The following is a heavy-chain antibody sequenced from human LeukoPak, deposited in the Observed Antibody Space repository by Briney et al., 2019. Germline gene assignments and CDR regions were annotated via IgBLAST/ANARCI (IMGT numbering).Heavy chain of an antibody. Sequence: PARKLRLSCAATGFTFSSDGMHWVRKAPGKGLEWVAVISYDGSNKYYADSVKGRFTISKDNSKNTLYLQMNSLRAEDTAVYYCAKRSAGCSGGSCYRKSPGRWDYFDYWGQGTLVTVSS. V-gene: IGHV3-30*18. D-gene: IGHD2-15*01. J-gene: IGHJ4*02. CDR1: GFTFSSDG. CDR3: AKRSAGCSGGSCYRKSPGRWDYFDY. CDR2: ISYDGSNK.